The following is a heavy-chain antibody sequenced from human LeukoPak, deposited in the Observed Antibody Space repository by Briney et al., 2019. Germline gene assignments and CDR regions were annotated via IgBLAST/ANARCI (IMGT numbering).Heavy chain of an antibody. CDR1: GFTFSSYW. J-gene: IGHJ4*02. CDR2: IKQDGSEK. Sequence: GGSLRLSCAASGFTFSSYWMSWVRQAPGKGLEWVANIKQDGSEKYYVDSVKGRFTISRDNAKNSLYLQMNSLRAEDTAVYYCAREGGIAARPRGLDYWGQGTLVTVSS. CDR3: AREGGIAARPRGLDY. V-gene: IGHV3-7*01. D-gene: IGHD6-6*01.